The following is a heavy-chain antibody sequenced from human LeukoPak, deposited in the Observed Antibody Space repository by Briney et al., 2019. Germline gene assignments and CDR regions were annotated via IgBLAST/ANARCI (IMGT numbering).Heavy chain of an antibody. CDR2: IRDKGYGHAT. Sequence: GGSLKLSCAASGVTFSDSAIHWVRQASGRGLEWVGRIRDKGYGHATAYAASVKGRFTLSRDDSKNTAYLQMNSLKTEDTALYDCTTPNEGNWFEPWGQGTLVTVSS. CDR1: GVTFSDSA. D-gene: IGHD2-8*01. J-gene: IGHJ5*02. V-gene: IGHV3-73*01. CDR3: TTPNEGNWFEP.